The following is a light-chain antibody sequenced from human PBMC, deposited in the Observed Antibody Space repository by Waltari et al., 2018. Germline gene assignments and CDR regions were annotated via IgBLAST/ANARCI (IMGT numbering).Light chain of an antibody. Sequence: QSVLTQPPSVSAAPGQKVTISCSGSYSNIGNNYVSWYQQLPGTAPRLVMYENKKRPSGMPDLSSGSKSGTSATLGITGLQTGDEADYYCGTWDNSLNAWVFGGGTKLTVL. CDR3: GTWDNSLNAWV. J-gene: IGLJ3*02. CDR2: ENK. CDR1: YSNIGNNY. V-gene: IGLV1-51*02.